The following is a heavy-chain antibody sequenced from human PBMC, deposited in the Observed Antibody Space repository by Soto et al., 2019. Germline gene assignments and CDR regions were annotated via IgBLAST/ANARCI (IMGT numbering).Heavy chain of an antibody. CDR2: IIPIFGTA. Sequence: QVQLVQSGAEVKKPGSSVKVSCKASGGTFSSYAISWVRQAPGQGLEWMGGIIPIFGTAHYAQKVQGRVTITADESTTTAYMERSSLRSEDTAVYYCARDPLPSSRANYGMDVLGQGTTFIVSS. CDR1: GGTFSSYA. J-gene: IGHJ6*01. V-gene: IGHV1-69*12. D-gene: IGHD6-13*01. CDR3: ARDPLPSSRANYGMDV.